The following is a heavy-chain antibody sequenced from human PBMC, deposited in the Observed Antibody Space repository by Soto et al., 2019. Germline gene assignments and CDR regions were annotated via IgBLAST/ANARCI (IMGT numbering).Heavy chain of an antibody. CDR2: IYYSGST. Sequence: QVQLQESGPGLVKPSETLSLTCTVSGGSISSYYWSWIRQPPGKGLEWIGYIYYSGSTNYNPSLKSRLAIAVHTSKNQISLKLSSVTAADTAVYYCARRGGDCSSGAFDIWGQGTMVTVSS. CDR1: GGSISSYY. J-gene: IGHJ3*02. V-gene: IGHV4-59*08. CDR3: ARRGGDCSSGAFDI. D-gene: IGHD6-6*01.